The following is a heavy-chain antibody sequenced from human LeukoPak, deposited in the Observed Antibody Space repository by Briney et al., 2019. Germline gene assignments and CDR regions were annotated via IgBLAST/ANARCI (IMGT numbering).Heavy chain of an antibody. D-gene: IGHD7-27*01. Sequence: GGSLRLSCSASGFTFSTYPMHWVRQAPGKGLEWVSVIYSGGTTYYADSVKGRFTISRDNSKKTLYLQMNSLRAEDTAVYYCARETGDDAFDIWGQGTMVTVSS. V-gene: IGHV3-66*01. CDR1: GFTFSTYP. CDR3: ARETGDDAFDI. CDR2: IYSGGTT. J-gene: IGHJ3*02.